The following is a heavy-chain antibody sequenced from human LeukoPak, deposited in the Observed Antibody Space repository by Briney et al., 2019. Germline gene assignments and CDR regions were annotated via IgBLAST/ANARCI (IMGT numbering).Heavy chain of an antibody. Sequence: SETLSLTCAVYGGSFSGYYWSWIRQPPGKGLEWIGEINHSGSTNYNPSLKSRVTISVATSKNQFSLKLSSVTAADTAVYYCALYSSGWYGGIDYWGQGTLVTVSS. CDR1: GGSFSGYY. J-gene: IGHJ4*02. CDR2: INHSGST. V-gene: IGHV4-34*01. CDR3: ALYSSGWYGGIDY. D-gene: IGHD6-19*01.